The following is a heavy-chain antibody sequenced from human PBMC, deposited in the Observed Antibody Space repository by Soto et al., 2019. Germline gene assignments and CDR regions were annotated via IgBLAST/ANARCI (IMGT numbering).Heavy chain of an antibody. J-gene: IGHJ6*02. CDR2: IIPTFGTA. D-gene: IGHD1-1*01. CDR1: GGTFSSYA. CDR3: ARGTGCNASRLYYYYGMDV. V-gene: IGHV1-69*01. Sequence: QVQLVQSGAEVKKPGSSVKVSCKASGGTFSSYAISWVRQAPGQGLGWMGGIIPTFGTANYAQKFQGRATITADESTSTADMEPSSLRSEDTAVYYCARGTGCNASRLYYYYGMDVWGQGTTVTVSS.